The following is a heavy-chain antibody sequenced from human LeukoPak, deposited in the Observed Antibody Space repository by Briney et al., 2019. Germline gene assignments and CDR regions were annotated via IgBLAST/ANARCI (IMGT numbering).Heavy chain of an antibody. CDR2: ISSSGSML. V-gene: IGHV3-11*01. J-gene: IGHJ4*02. D-gene: IGHD3-22*01. CDR1: GFTFSDYY. CDR3: AKDHDSSGYSDY. Sequence: GGSLRLSCTVSGFTFSDYYISWVRQAPGKGLEWVSYISSSGSMLHYADSVKGRFTISRDNSKNTLYLQMNSLRAEDTAVYYCAKDHDSSGYSDYWGQGTLVTVSS.